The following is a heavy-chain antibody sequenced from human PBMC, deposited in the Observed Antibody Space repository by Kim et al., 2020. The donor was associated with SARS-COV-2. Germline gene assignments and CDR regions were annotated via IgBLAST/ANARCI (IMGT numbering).Heavy chain of an antibody. Sequence: YSTSLKSRLTISKDTSKSQVVLTMTNMDPVDTATYYCARENSGSYYYFDYWGQGTLVTVSS. J-gene: IGHJ4*02. CDR3: ARENSGSYYYFDY. V-gene: IGHV2-26*01. D-gene: IGHD1-26*01.